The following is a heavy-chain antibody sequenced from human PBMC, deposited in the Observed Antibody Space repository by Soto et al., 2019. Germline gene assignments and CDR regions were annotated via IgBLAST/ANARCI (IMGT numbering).Heavy chain of an antibody. V-gene: IGHV3-48*02. CDR2: ISVSSSTI. J-gene: IGHJ4*02. D-gene: IGHD4-17*01. CDR1: GFTFSSYS. Sequence: EVQLVESGGGLVQPGGSLRLSCAASGFTFSSYSMNWVRQAPGKGLEWVSYISVSSSTIYYADSVKGRFTISRDNAKNSLYLQMNSLRDEDTAVYYCVRGVWGYGDRSSDYWGQGTLVTVSS. CDR3: VRGVWGYGDRSSDY.